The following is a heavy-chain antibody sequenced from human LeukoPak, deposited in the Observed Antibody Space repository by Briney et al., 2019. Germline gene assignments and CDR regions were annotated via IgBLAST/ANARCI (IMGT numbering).Heavy chain of an antibody. J-gene: IGHJ4*02. CDR2: IYHSGST. CDR1: GGSISSGGYS. Sequence: SETLSLTRAVSGGSISSGGYSWSWIRQPPGKGLEWIGYIYHSGSTYYNPSLKSRVTISVDRSKNQFSLKLSSVTAADTAVYYCAGGYFGEFPHWGQGTLVTVSS. V-gene: IGHV4-30-2*01. CDR3: AGGYFGEFPH. D-gene: IGHD3-10*01.